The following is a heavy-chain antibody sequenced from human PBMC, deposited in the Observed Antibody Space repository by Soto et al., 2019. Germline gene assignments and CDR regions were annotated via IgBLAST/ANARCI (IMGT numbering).Heavy chain of an antibody. Sequence: PSETLSLTCTVSGGAINSYYWTWIRQPAGKGLEWIGRIYSSGSTKYNPSLKSRVTMSVDTSKNQFSLKLTSVTAADTAVYYCARLRTSNWFDPWGQGTLVTVSS. V-gene: IGHV4-4*07. CDR1: GGAINSYY. CDR2: IYSSGST. J-gene: IGHJ5*02. CDR3: ARLRTSNWFDP.